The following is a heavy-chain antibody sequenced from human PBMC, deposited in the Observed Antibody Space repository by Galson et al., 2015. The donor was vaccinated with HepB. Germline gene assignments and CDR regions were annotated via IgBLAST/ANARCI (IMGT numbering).Heavy chain of an antibody. CDR3: ARDREYRFDY. Sequence: SVKVSCKASGYTFTINGISWVRQAPGKGLEWMGWISANSGDTKYAQKLQGRVTMTRDTSTSTAYLELRSLRSDDTAAYYCARDREYRFDYWGHGTLVTVSS. J-gene: IGHJ4*01. CDR2: ISANSGDT. D-gene: IGHD2/OR15-2a*01. V-gene: IGHV1-18*04. CDR1: GYTFTING.